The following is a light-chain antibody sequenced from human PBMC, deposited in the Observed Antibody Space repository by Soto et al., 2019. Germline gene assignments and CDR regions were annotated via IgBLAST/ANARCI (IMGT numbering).Light chain of an antibody. CDR2: DVS. CDR1: TSDIGGYNY. V-gene: IGLV2-14*03. J-gene: IGLJ2*01. CDR3: SSYGASSTL. Sequence: QSALTQPASVSGSPGQSITISCTGSTSDIGGYNYVSWYQQHPGKAPKLLIYDVSYRPSGISDRFSGSKSGNTASLTISGLQPEDEADYCCSSYGASSTLFGGGTKLTVL.